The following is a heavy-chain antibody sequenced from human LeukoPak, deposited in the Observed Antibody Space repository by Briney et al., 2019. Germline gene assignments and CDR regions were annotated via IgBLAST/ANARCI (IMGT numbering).Heavy chain of an antibody. CDR2: IYYSGST. CDR1: GGSISSSSYY. Sequence: PSEPLSLTCTVSGGSISSSSYYWGWIRQPPGKGLEWIGSIYYSGSTYYNPSLKSRVTISVDTSKNQFSLKLSSVTAADTAVYYCATHYYYSSGYWNAFDIWGQGTMVTVSS. D-gene: IGHD3-22*01. V-gene: IGHV4-39*01. CDR3: ATHYYYSSGYWNAFDI. J-gene: IGHJ3*02.